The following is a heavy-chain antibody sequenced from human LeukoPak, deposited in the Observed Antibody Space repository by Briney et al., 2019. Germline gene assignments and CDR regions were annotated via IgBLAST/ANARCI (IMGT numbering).Heavy chain of an antibody. Sequence: SETLSLTCTVSGGSISSYYWSWIRQPPGKGLEWIGEINHSGSTNYNPSLKSRVTISVDTSKNQFSLKLSSVTAADTAVYYCARESAYCGGDCYYRYYYYGMDVWGQGTTVTVSS. CDR2: INHSGST. J-gene: IGHJ6*02. D-gene: IGHD2-21*02. V-gene: IGHV4-34*01. CDR3: ARESAYCGGDCYYRYYYYGMDV. CDR1: GGSISSYY.